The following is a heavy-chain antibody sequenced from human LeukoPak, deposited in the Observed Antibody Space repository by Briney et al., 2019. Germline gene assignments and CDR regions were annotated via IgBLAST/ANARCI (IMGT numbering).Heavy chain of an antibody. D-gene: IGHD6-13*01. J-gene: IGHJ4*02. CDR1: GFTFSSYG. Sequence: GGSLRLSCAASGFTFSSYGMHWVRQAPGKGLEWVAVISYDGSNKYYADSVKGRFTISRDNSKNTLYLQMNSLRAEDTAVYYCAKDRWAAAGYFDYWGQGTLATVSS. CDR2: ISYDGSNK. CDR3: AKDRWAAAGYFDY. V-gene: IGHV3-30*18.